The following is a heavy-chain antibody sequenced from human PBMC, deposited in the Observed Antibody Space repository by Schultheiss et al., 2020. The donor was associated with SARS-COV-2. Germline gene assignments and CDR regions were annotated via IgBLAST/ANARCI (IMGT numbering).Heavy chain of an antibody. V-gene: IGHV3-23*01. CDR2: ISGSGGST. D-gene: IGHD3-3*01. Sequence: GGSLRLSCAASGFTFSSYAMSWVRQAPGKGLEWVSAISGSGGSTYYADSVKGRFTISRDNSKNTLYLQMNSLRAEDTALYYCAIFGVARGAFDIWGQGTMVTVSS. CDR1: GFTFSSYA. J-gene: IGHJ3*02. CDR3: AIFGVARGAFDI.